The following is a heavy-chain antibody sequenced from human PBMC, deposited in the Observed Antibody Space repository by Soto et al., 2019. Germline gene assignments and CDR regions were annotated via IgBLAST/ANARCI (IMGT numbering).Heavy chain of an antibody. D-gene: IGHD3-22*01. Sequence: ASVKVSCKASGYTFTSYYMHWVRQAPGQGLEWMGIINPSGGSTSYAQKLQGRVTMTRDTSTSTVYMELSSLRSEDTAVYYCARDYYDSSGYYYPKSHFDYWGQGTLVTVSS. V-gene: IGHV1-46*01. J-gene: IGHJ4*02. CDR1: GYTFTSYY. CDR3: ARDYYDSSGYYYPKSHFDY. CDR2: INPSGGST.